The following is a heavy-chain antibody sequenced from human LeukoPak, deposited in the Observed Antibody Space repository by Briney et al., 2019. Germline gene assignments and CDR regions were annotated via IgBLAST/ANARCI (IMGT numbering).Heavy chain of an antibody. V-gene: IGHV3-21*01. J-gene: IGHJ3*02. CDR3: ARPRYYYDSSGYYDAFDI. CDR1: GFTFSSYS. Sequence: GGSLRLSCAASGFTFSSYSMNWVRQAPGKGLEWVSSISSSSSYIYCADSVKGRFTISRDNAKNSLYLQMNSLRAEDTAVYYCARPRYYYDSSGYYDAFDIWGQGTMVTVSS. CDR2: ISSSSSYI. D-gene: IGHD3-22*01.